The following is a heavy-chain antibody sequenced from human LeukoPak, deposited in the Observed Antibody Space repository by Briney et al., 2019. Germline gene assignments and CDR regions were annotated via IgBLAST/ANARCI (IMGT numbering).Heavy chain of an antibody. CDR1: GGSINSYY. CDR3: ARGPTRYYFDY. D-gene: IGHD1-1*01. Sequence: SETLSLTCTVSGGSINSYYLSWIRQPPGKGLEWIGYIYYSGSTNYNPSLKSRVTISVDTSKNQFSLKLSSVTAADTAVYYCARGPTRYYFDYWGQGTLVTVSS. V-gene: IGHV4-59*01. J-gene: IGHJ4*02. CDR2: IYYSGST.